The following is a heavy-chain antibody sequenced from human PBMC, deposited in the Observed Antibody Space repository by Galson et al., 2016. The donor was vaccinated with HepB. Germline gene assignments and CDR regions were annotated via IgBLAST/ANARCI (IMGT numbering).Heavy chain of an antibody. Sequence: SLRLSCAASGFTFSDYHMNWIRQAPGKGLEWISYISSSGNSMLYADSVRGRFSIFRDNAKKSLCLQMTNLRAEDTALYYCAKYSTVTPREDLDYWGQGTLVIVSS. V-gene: IGHV3-11*01. J-gene: IGHJ4*02. CDR3: AKYSTVTPREDLDY. CDR2: ISSSGNSM. D-gene: IGHD4-17*01. CDR1: GFTFSDYH.